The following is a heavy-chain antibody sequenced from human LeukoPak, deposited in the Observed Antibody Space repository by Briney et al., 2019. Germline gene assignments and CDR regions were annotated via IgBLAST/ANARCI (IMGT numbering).Heavy chain of an antibody. J-gene: IGHJ5*02. CDR3: ARVLGYGDWFDP. Sequence: KASETLSLTCTVSGGSISSYYWSWIRQPPGKGLEWIGYIYYSGSTNYNPSLKSRVTISVDTSKNQFSLKLSSVTAADTAVYYCARVLGYGDWFDPWGLGTLVTVPS. CDR1: GGSISSYY. D-gene: IGHD4-17*01. CDR2: IYYSGST. V-gene: IGHV4-59*01.